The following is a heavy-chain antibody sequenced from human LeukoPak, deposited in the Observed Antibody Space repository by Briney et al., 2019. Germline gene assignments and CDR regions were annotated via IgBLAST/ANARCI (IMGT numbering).Heavy chain of an antibody. J-gene: IGHJ2*01. CDR2: ISAYNGNT. D-gene: IGHD6-19*01. V-gene: IGHV1-18*01. Sequence: GASVKVSCKASGYTFTSYGISWVRQAPGQGLEWMGWISAYNGNTNYAQKLQGRVTMTTDTSTSTAYIELRSLRSDDTAVYYCARGGAVADSYWYFDLWGRGTLVTVSS. CDR3: ARGGAVADSYWYFDL. CDR1: GYTFTSYG.